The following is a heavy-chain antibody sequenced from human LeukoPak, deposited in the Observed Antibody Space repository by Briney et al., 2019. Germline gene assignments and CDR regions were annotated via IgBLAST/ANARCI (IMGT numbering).Heavy chain of an antibody. D-gene: IGHD3-22*01. CDR1: GFTFSSYG. J-gene: IGHJ4*02. Sequence: QPGRSLRLSCAASGFTFSSYGMHWVRQAPGKGLEWVAVISYDGSNKYYADSVKGRFTISRDNSKNTLYLQMNSLRAEDTAVYYCAKDADSSGPVGYFGYWGQGTLVTVSS. CDR3: AKDADSSGPVGYFGY. V-gene: IGHV3-30*18. CDR2: ISYDGSNK.